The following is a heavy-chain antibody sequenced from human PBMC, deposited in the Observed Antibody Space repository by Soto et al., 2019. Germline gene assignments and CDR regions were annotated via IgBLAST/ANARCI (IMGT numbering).Heavy chain of an antibody. CDR1: GFTFSSYA. CDR2: ISGSGGST. CDR3: AKDRGYSYGKGFWDY. J-gene: IGHJ4*02. Sequence: GGSLRLSCAASGFTFSSYAMSWVRQAPGKGLEWVSAISGSGGSTYYADSVKGRFTISRDNSKNTLYLQMNSLRAEDAAVYYCAKDRGYSYGKGFWDYWGQGTLVTVSS. V-gene: IGHV3-23*01. D-gene: IGHD5-18*01.